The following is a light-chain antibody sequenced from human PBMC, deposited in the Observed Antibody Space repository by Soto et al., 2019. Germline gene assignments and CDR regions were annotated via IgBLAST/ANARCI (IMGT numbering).Light chain of an antibody. CDR3: QQYGTSPHT. V-gene: IGKV3-20*01. CDR2: GAS. J-gene: IGKJ2*01. Sequence: EIVLTQSPGTLSLSPGERATLSCRASQSVNSNYLAWYQQKPGQVPRPLIYGASIRAAGVPDRLSGSGSGTXXXXXXXXXEPEDYAVYYXQQYGTSPHTFGQGTKLEIK. CDR1: QSVNSNY.